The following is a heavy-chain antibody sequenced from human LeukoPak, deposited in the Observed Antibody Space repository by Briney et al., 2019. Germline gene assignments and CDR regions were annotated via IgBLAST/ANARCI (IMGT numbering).Heavy chain of an antibody. D-gene: IGHD1-7*01. CDR1: GFTFSSYG. CDR2: IWYGGSNK. CDR3: AKGEYNWNYAVDY. J-gene: IGHJ4*02. V-gene: IGHV3-30*02. Sequence: GGSLRLSCAASGFTFSSYGMHWVRQAPGKGLEWVAVIWYGGSNKYYADSVKGRFTISRDNSKNTLYLQMNSLRAEDTAVYYCAKGEYNWNYAVDYWGQGTLVTVSS.